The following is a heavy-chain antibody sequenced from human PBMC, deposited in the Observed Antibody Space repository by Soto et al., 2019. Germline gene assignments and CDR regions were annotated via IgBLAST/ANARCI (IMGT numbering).Heavy chain of an antibody. CDR1: GYSFTSYW. CDR3: ARRRMGKGDSIGYYYGPQAYYYGMDV. CDR2: INPSDSYT. V-gene: IGHV5-10-1*01. J-gene: IGHJ6*02. D-gene: IGHD3-22*01. Sequence: GESLKISRKGSGYSFTSYWISRVRQMPGKGLGWMGRINPSDSYTNYSPSFQGHVTISADKSISTAYLQWSSLKASDTAMYYCARRRMGKGDSIGYYYGPQAYYYGMDVWGQGTTVTVSS.